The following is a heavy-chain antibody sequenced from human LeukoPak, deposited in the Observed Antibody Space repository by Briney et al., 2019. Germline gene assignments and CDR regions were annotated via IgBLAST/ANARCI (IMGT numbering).Heavy chain of an antibody. CDR2: INPNSGGT. CDR3: ARVLGCSGGSCYSEDAFDI. J-gene: IGHJ3*02. Sequence: ASVTVSCKASGYTFTGYYMHWVRQAPGQGLEWMGWINPNSGGTNYAQKFQGRVTMTRDTSISTAYMELSRLRSDDTAVYYCARVLGCSGGSCYSEDAFDIWGQGTMVTVSS. V-gene: IGHV1-2*02. CDR1: GYTFTGYY. D-gene: IGHD2-15*01.